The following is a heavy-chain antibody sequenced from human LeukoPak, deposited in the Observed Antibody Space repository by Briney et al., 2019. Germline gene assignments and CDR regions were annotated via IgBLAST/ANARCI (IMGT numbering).Heavy chain of an antibody. Sequence: ASVKVSCKASGYTFTGYYMHWVRQAPGQGLEWMGIINPSGGSTSYAQKFQGRVTMTRDTSTSTVYMELSSLRSEDTAVYYCASAAVDQNGEQLWSFFDYWGQGTLVTVSS. CDR2: INPSGGST. V-gene: IGHV1-46*01. J-gene: IGHJ4*02. CDR3: ASAAVDQNGEQLWSFFDY. D-gene: IGHD5-18*01. CDR1: GYTFTGYY.